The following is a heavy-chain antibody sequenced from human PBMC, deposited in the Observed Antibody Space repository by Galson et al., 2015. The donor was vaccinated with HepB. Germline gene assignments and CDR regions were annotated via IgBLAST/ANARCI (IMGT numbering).Heavy chain of an antibody. CDR3: ARDNDFWSGYKYRGGGAFDI. CDR2: ISSSSSYI. J-gene: IGHJ3*02. Sequence: LRLSCAASGFTFSSYSMNWVRQAPGKGLEWVSSISSSSSYIYYADSVKGRFTISRDNAKNSLYLQMNSLRAEDTAVYYCARDNDFWSGYKYRGGGAFDIWGQGTMVTVSS. V-gene: IGHV3-21*01. CDR1: GFTFSSYS. D-gene: IGHD3-3*01.